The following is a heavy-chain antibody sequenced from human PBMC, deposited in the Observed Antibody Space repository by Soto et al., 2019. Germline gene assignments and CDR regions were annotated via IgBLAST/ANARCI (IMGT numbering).Heavy chain of an antibody. CDR2: ISTDNGNT. D-gene: IGHD3-10*01. V-gene: IGHV1-18*01. CDR1: GYTFTRYY. CDR3: ARDYYGSGCYRSVGGMVV. J-gene: IGHJ6*02. Sequence: QVQLVQSGAEMKKPGASVKVSCKASGYTFTRYYISWVRQAPGQGLEWMGWISTDNGNTNYAQKLQGRVTMTTDTPTSTAYMELRSLRSDDTAVYYCARDYYGSGCYRSVGGMVVWGQGTTVTVSS.